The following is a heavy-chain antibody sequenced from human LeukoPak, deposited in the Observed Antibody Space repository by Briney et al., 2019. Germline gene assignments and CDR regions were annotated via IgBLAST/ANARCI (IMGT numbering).Heavy chain of an antibody. J-gene: IGHJ4*02. Sequence: KPGESLKISCQGSGYTFTNYWIAWVRQMPGKGLEGMGIIYPGDSDTRYSPSFQGRVTISADKSTSTAYLQWNSLTASDTAIYYCAIRATAEYFDYWGQGTLVTVSS. CDR2: IYPGDSDT. V-gene: IGHV5-51*01. CDR3: AIRATAEYFDY. CDR1: GYTFTNYW.